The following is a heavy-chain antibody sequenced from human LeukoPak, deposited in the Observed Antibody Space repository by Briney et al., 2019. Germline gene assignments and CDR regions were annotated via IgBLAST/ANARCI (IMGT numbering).Heavy chain of an antibody. CDR2: ISLDGSRT. V-gene: IGHV3-74*01. CDR3: ASSGYSLFDY. J-gene: IGHJ4*02. CDR1: AFTFSRYW. D-gene: IGHD5-18*01. Sequence: GGSLRLSCAASAFTFSRYWMHWVRQAPGKGLVWVSRISLDGSRTDYADSVKGRFTISRDNAKNTLYLQMNTLRAEDTAVYYCASSGYSLFDYWGQGALVTVSS.